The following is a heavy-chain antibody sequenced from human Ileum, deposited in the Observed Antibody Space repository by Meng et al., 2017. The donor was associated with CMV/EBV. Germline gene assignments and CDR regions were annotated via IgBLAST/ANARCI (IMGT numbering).Heavy chain of an antibody. Sequence: GGSLRLSCAASGLTVSNNYMNWVRHTPERGLEWISVIYSDGSTLGAYTHYADSVKGRFTISRDSAENTLYLQMDSLRAEDTAVYYCASHTHYAGNPPGTHNCWGQGTLVTVSS. V-gene: IGHV3-53*01. D-gene: IGHD1-14*01. J-gene: IGHJ4*02. CDR3: ASHTHYAGNPPGTHNC. CDR2: IYSDGSTLGAYT. CDR1: GLTVSNNY.